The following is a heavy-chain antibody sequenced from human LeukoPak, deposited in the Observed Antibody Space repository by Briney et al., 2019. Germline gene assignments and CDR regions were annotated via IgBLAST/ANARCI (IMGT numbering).Heavy chain of an antibody. Sequence: GGSLRLSCAASGFTFSDYYMSWIRQAPGKGLEWVSYISSSGSTIYYADSVKGRFTISRDNAKNSMYQQMNSLRAEDKAVYYCASVGCSSTSCPTDYWGQGTLVTVSS. V-gene: IGHV3-11*04. D-gene: IGHD2-2*01. CDR3: ASVGCSSTSCPTDY. CDR1: GFTFSDYY. J-gene: IGHJ4*02. CDR2: ISSSGSTI.